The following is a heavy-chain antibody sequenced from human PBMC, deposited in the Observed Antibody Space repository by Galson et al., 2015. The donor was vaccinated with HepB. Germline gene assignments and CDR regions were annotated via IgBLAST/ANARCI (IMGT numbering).Heavy chain of an antibody. CDR2: IVVGSGNT. CDR1: GFTFTSSA. CDR3: AADRPYYYDSSAQRAFDI. V-gene: IGHV1-58*01. Sequence: SCKASGFTFTSSAVQWARQARGQRLEWIGWIVVGSGNTNYAQKFQERVTITRDMSTSTAYMELSSLRSEDTAVYYCAADRPYYYDSSAQRAFDIWGQGTMVTVSS. J-gene: IGHJ3*02. D-gene: IGHD3-22*01.